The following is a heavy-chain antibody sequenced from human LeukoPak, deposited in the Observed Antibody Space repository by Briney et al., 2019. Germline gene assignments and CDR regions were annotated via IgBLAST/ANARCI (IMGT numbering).Heavy chain of an antibody. D-gene: IGHD4-23*01. CDR2: IIPIFGTA. CDR3: AREDDYGGKFWAFDI. V-gene: IGHV1-69*06. J-gene: IGHJ3*02. CDR1: GGTFSSYA. Sequence: SVKVSCEASGGTFSSYAISWVRQAPGQGLEWMGGIIPIFGTANYAQKFQGRVTITADKSTSTAYMELSSLRSEDTAVYYCAREDDYGGKFWAFDIWGQGTMVTVSS.